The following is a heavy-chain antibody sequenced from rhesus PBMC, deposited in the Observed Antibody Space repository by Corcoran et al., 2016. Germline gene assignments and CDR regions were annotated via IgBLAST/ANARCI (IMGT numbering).Heavy chain of an antibody. V-gene: IGHV4S12*01. CDR1: GGSISGGYYY. CDR3: ARERESTLTGVIPDY. J-gene: IGHJ4*01. CDR2: IYSSSWNT. Sequence: QVKLQESGPGLVKPLETLSLTCAVSGGSISGGYYYWSGIRQPPGKGREWIGGIYSSSWNTYYNPSLKSRVTISKDTSKTQFSLKLSSVTAADTAVYYCARERESTLTGVIPDYWGQGVLVTVSS. D-gene: IGHD3-22*01.